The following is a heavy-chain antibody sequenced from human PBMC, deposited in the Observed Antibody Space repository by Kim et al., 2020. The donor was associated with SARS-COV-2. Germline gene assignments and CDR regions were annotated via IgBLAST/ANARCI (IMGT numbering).Heavy chain of an antibody. J-gene: IGHJ4*02. CDR2: ISWNSGSI. D-gene: IGHD3-3*01. V-gene: IGHV3-9*01. CDR1: GFTFDDYA. Sequence: GGSLRLSCAASGFTFDDYAMHWVRQAPGKGLEWVSGISWNSGSIGYADSVKGRFTISRDNAKNSLYLQMNSLRAEDTALYYCAKDHGGLFDYWGQGTLVTVSS. CDR3: AKDHGGLFDY.